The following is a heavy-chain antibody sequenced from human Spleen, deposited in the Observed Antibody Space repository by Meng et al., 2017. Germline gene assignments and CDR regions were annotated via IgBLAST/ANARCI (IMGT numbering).Heavy chain of an antibody. CDR1: GGSISSGGYS. Sequence: QLQLQESGSGLVKPSQTLSLTCAVSGGSISSGGYSWSWIRQPPGKGLEWIGYTYYSGNTYYNPSLKSRVAMSVDTSKNQFYLRLSSVTAADTAVYYCARGGGFDYWGQGTLVTVSS. J-gene: IGHJ4*02. CDR3: ARGGGFDY. V-gene: IGHV4-30-2*05. CDR2: TYYSGNT. D-gene: IGHD3-16*01.